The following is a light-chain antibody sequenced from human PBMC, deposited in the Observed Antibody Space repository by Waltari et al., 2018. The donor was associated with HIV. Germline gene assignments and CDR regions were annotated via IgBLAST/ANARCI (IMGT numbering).Light chain of an antibody. J-gene: IGKJ2*01. CDR1: QSISSW. V-gene: IGKV1-5*03. CDR2: KAS. Sequence: DIQMHQSPSTLSASVGDRVTITCRASQSISSWLAWYQQKPGKAPKLLIYKASSLESGVPSRFSGSGSGTEFTLTISSLQPDDFATYYCQQYDNYSYTFGQGTKLEIK. CDR3: QQYDNYSYT.